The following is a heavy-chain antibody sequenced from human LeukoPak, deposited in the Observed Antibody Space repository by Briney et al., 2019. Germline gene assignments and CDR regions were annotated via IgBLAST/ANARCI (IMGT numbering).Heavy chain of an antibody. J-gene: IGHJ5*02. D-gene: IGHD3-10*01. V-gene: IGHV4-30-2*01. CDR1: GGSISSGGYS. CDR3: ARSKASGAFNWFDP. Sequence: PSETLSLTCAVSGGSISSGGYSWSWIRQPPGKGLEWIGYIYHSGSTYYNPSLKSRVTISVDRSKNQFSLKLSSVTAADTAVYYCARSKASGAFNWFDPWGQGTLVTVFS. CDR2: IYHSGST.